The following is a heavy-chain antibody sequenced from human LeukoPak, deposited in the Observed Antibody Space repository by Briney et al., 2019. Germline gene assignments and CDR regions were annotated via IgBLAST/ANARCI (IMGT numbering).Heavy chain of an antibody. J-gene: IGHJ4*02. D-gene: IGHD3-22*01. CDR1: GFAFSSYA. Sequence: QPGGSLRLSCAASGFAFSSYAMSWVRQAPGKGLEWVSAISGSGGSTYYADSVKGRFTISRDNSKNTLYLQMNSLRAEDTAVYYCAKDPYYDSSGYYLGVFDYWGQGTLVTVSS. CDR3: AKDPYYDSSGYYLGVFDY. CDR2: ISGSGGST. V-gene: IGHV3-23*01.